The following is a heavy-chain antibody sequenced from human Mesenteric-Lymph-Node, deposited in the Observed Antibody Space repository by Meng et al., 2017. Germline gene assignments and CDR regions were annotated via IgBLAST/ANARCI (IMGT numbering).Heavy chain of an antibody. CDR3: ARGQRSYSGSYPEWFDP. CDR1: GGVVSSGNNY. CDR2: IYYSGRT. Sequence: LQRSRPGLVNPSQTLSLTCPVSGGVVSSGNNYWIWIRQPPGKGLEWIGYIYYSGRTYYNPSLESRVTMSVDTSKNQFSLNLNSVTAADTAVYYCARGQRSYSGSYPEWFDPWGQGTLVTVSS. D-gene: IGHD1-26*01. J-gene: IGHJ5*02. V-gene: IGHV4-30-4*01.